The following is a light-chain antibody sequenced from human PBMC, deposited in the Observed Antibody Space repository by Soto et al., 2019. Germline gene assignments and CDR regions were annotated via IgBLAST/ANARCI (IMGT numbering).Light chain of an antibody. Sequence: QSALTQPASVSGSPGQSITISCTGTSSDVGGYNYVSWYQQHPGKAPKLMIYDVSNRPSGVSNRFSGSKSGNTASLTISGLPAEDAADYYCSSYTSSSTYVVFGGGTQLTVL. J-gene: IGLJ2*01. CDR3: SSYTSSSTYVV. CDR1: SSDVGGYNY. V-gene: IGLV2-14*01. CDR2: DVS.